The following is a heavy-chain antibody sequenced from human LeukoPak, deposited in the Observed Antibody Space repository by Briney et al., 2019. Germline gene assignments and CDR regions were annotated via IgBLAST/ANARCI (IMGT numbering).Heavy chain of an antibody. Sequence: SETPSLTCTVSGGSISSNNYYWGWIRQPPGKGLEWIGSIYYGGYTYYNPSLKSRVTLSVDTSKNQFSLKLSSVTAADTAIYYCQSRFLEWLLDYWGQGTLVTVSS. J-gene: IGHJ4*02. V-gene: IGHV4-39*05. CDR2: IYYGGYT. CDR3: QSRFLEWLLDY. CDR1: GGSISSNNYY. D-gene: IGHD3-3*01.